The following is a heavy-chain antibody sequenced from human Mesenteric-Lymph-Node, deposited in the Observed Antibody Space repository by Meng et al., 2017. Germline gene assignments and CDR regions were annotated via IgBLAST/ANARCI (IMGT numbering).Heavy chain of an antibody. CDR2: INAGNGNT. D-gene: IGHD1-26*01. Sequence: QVQLVQSGDEVKKPGASVKVSCQSSGYTFTSYLMQWVRQAPGQRLEWMGWINAGNGNTKYSQKFQGRVTIARDTSASTAYMELSSLRSEDTAVYYCARSGNLDYWGQGTLVTVSS. J-gene: IGHJ4*02. CDR1: GYTFTSYL. V-gene: IGHV1-3*01. CDR3: ARSGNLDY.